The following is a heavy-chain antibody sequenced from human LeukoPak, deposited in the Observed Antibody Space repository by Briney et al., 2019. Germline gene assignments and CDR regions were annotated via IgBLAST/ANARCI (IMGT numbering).Heavy chain of an antibody. J-gene: IGHJ4*02. Sequence: GGSLRLSCAASGFTFDDYGMSWVRQAPGKGLEWVSGINWNGDSTGYADSVKGRFTISRDNSKNTLYLQMNSLRAEDTAVYYCAKASAMIVVVSKHFDYWGQGTLVTVSS. CDR1: GFTFDDYG. V-gene: IGHV3-20*04. CDR2: INWNGDST. CDR3: AKASAMIVVVSKHFDY. D-gene: IGHD3-22*01.